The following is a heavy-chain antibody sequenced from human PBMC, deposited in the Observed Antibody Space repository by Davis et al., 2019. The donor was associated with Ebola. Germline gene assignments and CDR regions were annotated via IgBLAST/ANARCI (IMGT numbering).Heavy chain of an antibody. J-gene: IGHJ4*02. Sequence: ASVKVSCKASGYTFTDYYIHWVRQAPGHGLEWMGWIRSKSGCGHYAPKFSGRVTMTTDTSISTAYMDLSSLKSDDTAVFYCARELHGGEFNFWGQETLVTVSS. D-gene: IGHD3-16*01. V-gene: IGHV1-2*02. CDR2: IRSKSGCG. CDR3: ARELHGGEFNF. CDR1: GYTFTDYY.